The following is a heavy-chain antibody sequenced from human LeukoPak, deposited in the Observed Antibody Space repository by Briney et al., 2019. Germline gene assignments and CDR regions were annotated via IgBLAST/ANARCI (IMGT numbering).Heavy chain of an antibody. CDR3: ARLGDSSSSKYFQH. CDR2: INHSGST. D-gene: IGHD6-6*01. CDR1: GVSFSGYY. J-gene: IGHJ1*01. V-gene: IGHV4-34*01. Sequence: TPSETLSPTCAVYGVSFSGYYWSWIRQPPGKGLEWIGEINHSGSTNYNPSLKSRVTISVDTSKNQFSLKLSSVTAADTAVYYCARLGDSSSSKYFQHWGQGTLVTVSS.